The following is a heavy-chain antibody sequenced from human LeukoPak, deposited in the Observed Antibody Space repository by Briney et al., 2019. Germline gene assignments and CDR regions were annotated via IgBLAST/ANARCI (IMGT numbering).Heavy chain of an antibody. CDR2: INSDGTT. CDR1: EFTFSSYW. V-gene: IGHV3-74*01. Sequence: PGGSLRLSCAASEFTFSSYWMHWVRQVPGKGLVWVSRINSDGTTSYADSVKGRFTISRNNAKNTLYLQMNNLRVEDTAVYYCARDGSLPDYSGQGTLVTVSS. CDR3: ARDGSLPDY. J-gene: IGHJ4*02.